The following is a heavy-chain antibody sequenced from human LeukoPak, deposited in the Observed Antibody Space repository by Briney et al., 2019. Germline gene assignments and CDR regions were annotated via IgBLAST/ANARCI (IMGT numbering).Heavy chain of an antibody. D-gene: IGHD2-2*02. CDR1: GFTFSSYA. CDR2: ISYDGSNK. V-gene: IGHV3-30-3*01. J-gene: IGHJ4*02. Sequence: PGRSLRLSCAASGFTFSSYAMHWVRHAPGKGLEWVAVISYDGSNKYYADSVKGRFTISRDNSKNTLYLQMNSLRAEDTAVYYCARSEQLLLYPSYFDYWGQGTLVTVSS. CDR3: ARSEQLLLYPSYFDY.